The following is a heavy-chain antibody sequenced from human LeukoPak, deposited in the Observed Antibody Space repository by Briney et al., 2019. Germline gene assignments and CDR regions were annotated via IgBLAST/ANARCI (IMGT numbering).Heavy chain of an antibody. CDR2: ISSSGGRT. CDR1: GFTFSDFA. CDR3: AVWGSYRHIGFDY. Sequence: PGGSLRLSCAASGFTFSDFAMSWVRQAPGKGLECVSVISSSGGRTYSADSVKARFTISRDNYKNTLSLQMNSLRAEDTAVYYCAVWGSYRHIGFDYWGQGTLVTVSS. D-gene: IGHD3-16*02. J-gene: IGHJ4*02. V-gene: IGHV3-23*01.